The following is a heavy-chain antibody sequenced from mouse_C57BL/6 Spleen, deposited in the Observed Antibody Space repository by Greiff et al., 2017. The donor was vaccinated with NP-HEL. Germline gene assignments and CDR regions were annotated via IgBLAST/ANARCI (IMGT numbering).Heavy chain of an antibody. Sequence: VKLQESGPELVKPGASVKISCKASGYTFTDYYINWVKQRPGQGLEWIGWIFPGSGSTYYNEKFKGKATLTVDKSSSTAYMLLSSLTSEDSAVYFCANYYGSSYGYFDVWGTGTTVTVSS. D-gene: IGHD1-1*01. CDR2: IFPGSGST. CDR1: GYTFTDYY. J-gene: IGHJ1*03. V-gene: IGHV1-75*01. CDR3: ANYYGSSYGYFDV.